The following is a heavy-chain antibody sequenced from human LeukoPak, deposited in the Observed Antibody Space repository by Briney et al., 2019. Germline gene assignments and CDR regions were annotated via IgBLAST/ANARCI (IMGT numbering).Heavy chain of an antibody. CDR1: GFIFSNYA. CDR2: ISHDANNK. J-gene: IGHJ4*02. V-gene: IGHV3-30-3*01. D-gene: IGHD1-14*01. Sequence: PVGSLRLSCAASGFIFSNYAIYWVRQAPGKGLEWVAVISHDANNKYYADSVKGRFTISRDNSNNALYLQMNSLRAEDTAVYYCARGAPPDYWGQGTLLTVSS. CDR3: ARGAPPDY.